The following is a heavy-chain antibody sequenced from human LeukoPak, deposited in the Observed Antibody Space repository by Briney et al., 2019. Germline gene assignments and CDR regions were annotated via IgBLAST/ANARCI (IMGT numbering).Heavy chain of an antibody. CDR3: ARPGFEYSSSSWWFDP. D-gene: IGHD6-6*01. CDR2: IYYSGST. V-gene: IGHV4-39*01. J-gene: IGHJ5*02. Sequence: SETLSLTCAVYGGSFSSYYWGWIRQPPGKGLEWIGSIYYSGSTYYNPSLESRVTISVDTSKNQFSLKLSSVTAADTAVYYCARPGFEYSSSSWWFDPWGQGTLVTVSS. CDR1: GGSFSSYY.